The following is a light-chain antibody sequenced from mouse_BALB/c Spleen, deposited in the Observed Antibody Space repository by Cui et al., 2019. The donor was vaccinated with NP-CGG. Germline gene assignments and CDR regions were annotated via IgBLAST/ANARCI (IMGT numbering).Light chain of an antibody. CDR2: GTN. CDR1: TGAVTTSNY. J-gene: IGLJ1*01. V-gene: IGLV1*01. CDR3: ALWYSNHWV. Sequence: HAVVTHESPPTTSPGETVTLTCRSSTGAVTTSNYANWVQEKPDHFFTSLIGGTNNRAPGVPARFSGSLIGDKAALTITGAQTEDEAIYFCALWYSNHWVFGGGTKLTVL.